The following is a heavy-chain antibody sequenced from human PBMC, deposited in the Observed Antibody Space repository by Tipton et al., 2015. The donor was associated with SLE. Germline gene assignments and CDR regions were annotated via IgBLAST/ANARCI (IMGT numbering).Heavy chain of an antibody. D-gene: IGHD3-3*01. CDR2: ISFSGLT. V-gene: IGHV4-59*08. Sequence: TLSLTCTVSGGSISSYYWSWIRQPPGKGLEWIGYISFSGLTNYNPSVRSPVGTSMDTSKNQFSLQMSSVTAADTALYYCARHKLGFSWSYFDSGGQGTLVTVSS. J-gene: IGHJ4*02. CDR3: ARHKLGFSWSYFDS. CDR1: GGSISSYY.